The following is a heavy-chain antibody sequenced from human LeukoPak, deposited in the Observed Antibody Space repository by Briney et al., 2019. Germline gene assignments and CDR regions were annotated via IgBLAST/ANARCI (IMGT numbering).Heavy chain of an antibody. V-gene: IGHV4-59*08. CDR3: ARHRIAAAWINY. CDR1: GVSISSYH. CDR2: IYYSGST. D-gene: IGHD6-13*01. J-gene: IGHJ4*02. Sequence: SETLSLTCTVSGVSISSYHWTWIRQPPGEGLEWIGYIYYSGSTNYNPSLKSRVTISVDTSKNQFSLKLSSVTAADTAVYYCARHRIAAAWINYWGQGTLVTVSS.